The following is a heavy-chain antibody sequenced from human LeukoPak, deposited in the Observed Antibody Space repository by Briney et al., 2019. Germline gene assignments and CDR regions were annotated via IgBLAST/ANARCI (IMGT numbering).Heavy chain of an antibody. CDR1: GGSISSGDYY. V-gene: IGHV4-30-4*08. CDR2: IYYSGST. Sequence: SETLSLTCTVSGGSISSGDYYWSWIRQPPGKGLEWIGYIYYSGSTYYNPSLKSRVTISVDTSKNQFSLKLSSVSAADTAVYYCAAYITMINAFDVWGQGTMVTVSS. CDR3: AAYITMINAFDV. D-gene: IGHD3-22*01. J-gene: IGHJ3*01.